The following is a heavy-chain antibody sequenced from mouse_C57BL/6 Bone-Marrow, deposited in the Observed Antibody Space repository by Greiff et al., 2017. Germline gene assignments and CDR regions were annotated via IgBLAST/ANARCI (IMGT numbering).Heavy chain of an antibody. CDR1: GFTFSDYY. CDR2: INYDGSST. V-gene: IGHV5-16*01. Sequence: EVMLVESEGGLVQPGSSMKLSCTASGFTFSDYYMAWVRQVPEKGLEWVANINYDGSSTYYLDSLKSRFIISRDNAKNILYLQLSSLKSEDTATYYCARERFDYWGQGTTLTVSS. J-gene: IGHJ2*01. CDR3: ARERFDY.